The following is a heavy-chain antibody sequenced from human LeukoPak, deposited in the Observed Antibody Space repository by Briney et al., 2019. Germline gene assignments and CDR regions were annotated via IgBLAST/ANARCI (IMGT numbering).Heavy chain of an antibody. V-gene: IGHV3-23*01. Sequence: GGSLRLSCAASGFTFSIYAMSWVRQAPGKGLEWVSAISGSGGSAYYADSVKGRFTISRDNSKNTLYLQMNSLRAEDTAVYYCAKKGYYDGSGYYMYYFDHWGQGTLVTVSS. CDR2: ISGSGGSA. CDR1: GFTFSIYA. CDR3: AKKGYYDGSGYYMYYFDH. J-gene: IGHJ4*02. D-gene: IGHD3-22*01.